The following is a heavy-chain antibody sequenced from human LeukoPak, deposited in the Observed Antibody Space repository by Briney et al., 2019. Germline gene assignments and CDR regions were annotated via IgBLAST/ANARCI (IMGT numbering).Heavy chain of an antibody. Sequence: SETLSLTCTVSGGSISGFYWSWIRQPPGKGLEWIGYSYYSGSTKYNPALKSRVTISVDTSKNQFSLQLSSVTAADAAVYYCARDRNGRPYWFDPWGQGTLVTVSS. CDR3: ARDRNGRPYWFDP. CDR2: SYYSGST. CDR1: GGSISGFY. V-gene: IGHV4-59*12. D-gene: IGHD2-15*01. J-gene: IGHJ5*02.